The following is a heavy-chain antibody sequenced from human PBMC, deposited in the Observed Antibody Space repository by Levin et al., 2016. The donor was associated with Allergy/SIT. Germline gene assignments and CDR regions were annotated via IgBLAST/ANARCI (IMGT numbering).Heavy chain of an antibody. Sequence: SETLSLTCLVSGASISTSHSFWGWIRQSPGKGLEWIGTVSYSGTTYYNPSLRSRVHLSADTSKNQFFLNLESVTAADTAMYYCARHGLGGRGFDPWGQGTLVSVSS. D-gene: IGHD3-16*01. CDR1: GASISTSHSF. CDR3: ARHGLGGRGFDP. V-gene: IGHV4-39*01. CDR2: VSYSGTT. J-gene: IGHJ5*02.